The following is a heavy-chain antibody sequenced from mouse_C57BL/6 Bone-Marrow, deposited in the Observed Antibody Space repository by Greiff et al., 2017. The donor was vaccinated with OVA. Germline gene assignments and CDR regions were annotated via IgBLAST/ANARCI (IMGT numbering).Heavy chain of an antibody. V-gene: IGHV14-2*01. CDR1: GFNIKDYY. D-gene: IGHD2-4*01. CDR2: IDPEDGET. J-gene: IGHJ2*01. Sequence: VQLQQSGAELVKPGASVKLSCTASGFNIKDYYMHWVKQRTEQGLEWIGRIDPEDGETKYAPKFPGKATITADTSSNTAYLQLSSLTSEDTAVDYCARYDYVLFDYWGQGTTLTVSS. CDR3: ARYDYVLFDY.